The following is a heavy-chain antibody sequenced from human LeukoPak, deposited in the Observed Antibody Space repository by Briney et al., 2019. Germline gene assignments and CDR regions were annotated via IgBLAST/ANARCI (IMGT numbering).Heavy chain of an antibody. D-gene: IGHD6-25*01. CDR2: IYYSGST. V-gene: IGHV4-59*01. J-gene: IGHJ4*02. Sequence: PSETLSLTCTVSGGSISSYYWSWIRQPPGKGLEWIGYIYYSGSTNYNPSLKSRVTISVDTSKNQFSLKLSSVTAADTVVYYCARGVYSSADFDYWGQGTLVTVS. CDR1: GGSISSYY. CDR3: ARGVYSSADFDY.